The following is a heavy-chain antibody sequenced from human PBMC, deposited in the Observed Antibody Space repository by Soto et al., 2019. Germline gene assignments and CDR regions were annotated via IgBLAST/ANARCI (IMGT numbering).Heavy chain of an antibody. J-gene: IGHJ6*03. CDR3: ARSRDYDILTGYYKYYYYYYMDV. D-gene: IGHD3-9*01. CDR1: GGSISSSSYY. Sequence: ETLSLTCTVSGGSISSSSYYWGWIRQPPGKGLEWIGSIYYSGSTYYNPSLKSRVTISVDTSKNQFSLKLSSVTAADTAVYYCARSRDYDILTGYYKYYYYYYMDVWGKGTTVTVSS. V-gene: IGHV4-39*01. CDR2: IYYSGST.